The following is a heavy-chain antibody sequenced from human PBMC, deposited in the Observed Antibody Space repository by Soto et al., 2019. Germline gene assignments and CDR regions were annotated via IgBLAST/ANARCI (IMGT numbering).Heavy chain of an antibody. D-gene: IGHD1-26*01. CDR3: GRDLSWQLHHY. CDR2: IYYSGST. Sequence: SETLSLTCTVSGGSVSSGSYYWSWIRQPPGQGLEWIGYIYYSGSTNYNPSLKSRVTISVDTSKNQFSLKLSSVTAADTAVYYCGRDLSWQLHHYWRQATLV. CDR1: GGSVSSGSYY. V-gene: IGHV4-61*01. J-gene: IGHJ4*02.